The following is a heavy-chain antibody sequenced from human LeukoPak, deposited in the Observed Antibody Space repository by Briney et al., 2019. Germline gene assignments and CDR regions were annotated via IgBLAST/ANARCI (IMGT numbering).Heavy chain of an antibody. J-gene: IGHJ4*02. D-gene: IGHD6-19*01. CDR2: MNPNSGNT. V-gene: IGHV1-8*01. Sequence: ASVKASCKASGYTFTSYDINWVRQAPGQGLEWMGWMNPNSGNTGYAQKFQGRVTMTRNTSISTAYMELSSLRSEDTAVYYCARDLWSHVGSGWMDGFDYWGQGTLVTVSS. CDR3: ARDLWSHVGSGWMDGFDY. CDR1: GYTFTSYD.